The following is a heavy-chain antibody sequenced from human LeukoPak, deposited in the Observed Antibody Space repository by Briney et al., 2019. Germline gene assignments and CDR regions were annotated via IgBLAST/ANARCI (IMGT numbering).Heavy chain of an antibody. D-gene: IGHD2-15*01. CDR2: MYHGGST. Sequence: SETLSLTCTVSGDSISSSSYYWGWIRQPPGKGLEWIGNMYHGGSTYYNPSLKSRVTISVDTSKNQFSLKLSSVTAADTAVYYCARGVRYCSGGSCPRYFHHWGQGTLVTVSS. CDR1: GDSISSSSYY. J-gene: IGHJ1*01. V-gene: IGHV4-39*07. CDR3: ARGVRYCSGGSCPRYFHH.